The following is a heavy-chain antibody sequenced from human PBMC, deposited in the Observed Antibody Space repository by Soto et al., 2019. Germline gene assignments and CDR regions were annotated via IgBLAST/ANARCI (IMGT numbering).Heavy chain of an antibody. J-gene: IGHJ4*02. D-gene: IGHD1-26*01. Sequence: GGSLRLSCAASGFTFSNYAMSWVRQAPGKGLEWVSGIGASGAGTYYPDFVKGRFIISRDNSENTLHLQMNSLRAEDTAVYYCAVRKTGSYFDYWGQGTPVTVSS. V-gene: IGHV3-23*01. CDR1: GFTFSNYA. CDR3: AVRKTGSYFDY. CDR2: IGASGAGT.